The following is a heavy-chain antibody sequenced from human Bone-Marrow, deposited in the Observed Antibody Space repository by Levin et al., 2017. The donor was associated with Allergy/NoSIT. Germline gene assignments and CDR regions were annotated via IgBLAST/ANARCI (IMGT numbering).Heavy chain of an antibody. Sequence: SQTLSLTCDISGDRVSRSGVGWNWVRQSPSRGLEWLGRTYYRSKWYNDYAPSVIGRITINPDTSKNQFSLHLKSVTPEDTAVYFCAKAVGGDRESTYYFDSWGQGTLVTVSS. CDR3: AKAVGGDRESTYYFDS. V-gene: IGHV6-1*01. CDR1: GDRVSRSGVG. CDR2: TYYRSKWYN. J-gene: IGHJ4*02. D-gene: IGHD3-16*02.